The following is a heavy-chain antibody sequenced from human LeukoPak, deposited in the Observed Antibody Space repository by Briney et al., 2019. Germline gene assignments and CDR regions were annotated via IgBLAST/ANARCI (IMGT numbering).Heavy chain of an antibody. CDR1: GGSFSGYY. D-gene: IGHD5-18*01. CDR3: ARYGDTAMGPIDY. CDR2: INHSGST. Sequence: SEALSLTCAVYGGSFSGYYWSWIRQPPGRGLEWIGEINHSGSTNYNPSLKSRVTISVDTSKNQFSLKLSSVTAADTAVYYCARYGDTAMGPIDYWGQGTLVTVSS. J-gene: IGHJ4*02. V-gene: IGHV4-34*01.